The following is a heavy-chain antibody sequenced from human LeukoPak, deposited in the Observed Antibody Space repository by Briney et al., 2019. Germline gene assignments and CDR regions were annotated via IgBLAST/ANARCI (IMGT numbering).Heavy chain of an antibody. Sequence: SETLSLTCTVSSGSITNYYWSWIRQPPGKGLEWIGFIYYSGNTNYNPSLKSRVTISVDTSKNQFSLKLSSVTAADTAVYYCARVIAVAGTGWFDPWGQGTLVTVSS. D-gene: IGHD6-19*01. J-gene: IGHJ5*02. CDR3: ARVIAVAGTGWFDP. CDR2: IYYSGNT. CDR1: SGSITNYY. V-gene: IGHV4-59*12.